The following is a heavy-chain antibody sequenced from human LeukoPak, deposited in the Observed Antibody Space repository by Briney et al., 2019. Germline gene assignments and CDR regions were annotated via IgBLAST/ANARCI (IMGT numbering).Heavy chain of an antibody. CDR3: ARRNYYDSSGYYYGGRTTFDI. Sequence: ASVKVSCKASGYTFTSYGISWVRQAPGQGLEWMGWISAYNGNTNYAQKLQGRVTMTTDTSTSTAYMELRSLRSDDTAVYYCARRNYYDSSGYYYGGRTTFDIWGQGTMVTVSS. V-gene: IGHV1-18*01. J-gene: IGHJ3*02. D-gene: IGHD3-22*01. CDR1: GYTFTSYG. CDR2: ISAYNGNT.